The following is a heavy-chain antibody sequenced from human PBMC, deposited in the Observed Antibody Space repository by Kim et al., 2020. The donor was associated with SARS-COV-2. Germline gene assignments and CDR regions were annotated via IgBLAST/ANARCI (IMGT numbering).Heavy chain of an antibody. CDR3: AKDRAAMYYYGMDV. J-gene: IGHJ6*02. CDR1: GFTFDDYA. D-gene: IGHD2-2*01. V-gene: IGHV3-9*01. Sequence: GGSLRLSCAASGFTFDDYAMHWVRQAPGKGLEWVSGISWNSGSIGYADSVKGRFTISRDNAKNSLYLQMNSLRAEDTALYYCAKDRAAMYYYGMDVWGQGTTVTVSS. CDR2: ISWNSGSI.